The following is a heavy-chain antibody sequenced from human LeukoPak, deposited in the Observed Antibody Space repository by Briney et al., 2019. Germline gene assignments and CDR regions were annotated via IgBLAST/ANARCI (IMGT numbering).Heavy chain of an antibody. V-gene: IGHV1-18*01. CDR3: SRHRQYQLRLYFDY. D-gene: IGHD2-2*01. J-gene: IGHJ4*02. CDR1: GYTFTSYV. Sequence: ASVTVSCKASGYTFTSYVISWVRQAPGQGLEWMGWISAYNGNTNYTQKLQGTVTMTTDTSTRTPYMGLRTMRSDRTAMYVFSRHRQYQLRLYFDYWGQGPLVIVSS. CDR2: ISAYNGNT.